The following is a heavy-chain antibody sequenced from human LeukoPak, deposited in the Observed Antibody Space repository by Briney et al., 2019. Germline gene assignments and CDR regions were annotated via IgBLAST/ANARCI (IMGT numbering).Heavy chain of an antibody. CDR1: GYSISSGYY. D-gene: IGHD2-21*02. V-gene: IGHV4-38-2*02. Sequence: SETLSLTCTVSGYSISSGYYWGWIRQPPGKGLEWIGSIYHSGSTYYNPSLKSRVTISVDTSKNQFSLKLSSVTAADTAVYYCARVLSYCGGDCYEENAFDIWGQGTMVTVSS. J-gene: IGHJ3*02. CDR3: ARVLSYCGGDCYEENAFDI. CDR2: IYHSGST.